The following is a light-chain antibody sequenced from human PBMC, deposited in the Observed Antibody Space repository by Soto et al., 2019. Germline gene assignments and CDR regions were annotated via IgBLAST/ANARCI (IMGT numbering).Light chain of an antibody. V-gene: IGKV1-5*01. CDR1: QSISSW. CDR3: QQYNSYPYT. J-gene: IGKJ2*01. Sequence: GARVTITCRASQSISSWLAWYQQKPGKAPKLLIYDASSLESGDPSRFSGSGSGTEFTLTISSLQPDDFATYYCQQYNSYPYTFGQGTKLEIK. CDR2: DAS.